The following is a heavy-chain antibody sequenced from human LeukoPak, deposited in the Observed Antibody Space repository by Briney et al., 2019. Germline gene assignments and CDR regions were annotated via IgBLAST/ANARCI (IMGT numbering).Heavy chain of an antibody. V-gene: IGHV1-2*02. Sequence: ASVKVSCKASGYTFTGYHMHWVRPAPGQGLEWMGWINPNSGGTNYAQKFQGRVTMTRDTSISTAYMELSRLRSDDTAVYYCARDSGWFSFDPWGQGTLVTVSS. D-gene: IGHD6-19*01. J-gene: IGHJ5*02. CDR1: GYTFTGYH. CDR3: ARDSGWFSFDP. CDR2: INPNSGGT.